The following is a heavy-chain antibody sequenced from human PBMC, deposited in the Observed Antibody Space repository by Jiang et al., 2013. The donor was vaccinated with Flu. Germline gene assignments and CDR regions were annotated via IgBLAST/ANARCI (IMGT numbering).Heavy chain of an antibody. Sequence: GFTFSSYWMSWVRQAPGKGLEWVANIKQDGSEKYYVDSVKGRFTISRGNAKNSLYLQMNSLRAEDTAVYYCARTTGGTSDYWGQGTLVTVSS. J-gene: IGHJ4*02. CDR3: ARTTGGTSDY. D-gene: IGHD4-23*01. CDR2: IKQDGSEK. V-gene: IGHV3-7*01. CDR1: GFTFSSYW.